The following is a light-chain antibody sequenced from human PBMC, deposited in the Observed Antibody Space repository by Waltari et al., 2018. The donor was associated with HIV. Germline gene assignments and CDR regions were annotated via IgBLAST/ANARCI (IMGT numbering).Light chain of an antibody. CDR1: SSDVGGYNY. CDR2: EVS. J-gene: IGLJ2*01. V-gene: IGLV2-14*01. CDR3: SSYTSTKVL. Sequence: QSALTQPASVSGSPGQSITISCIGTSSDVGGYNYVSCYQHHPGKAPRLMIYEVSNRPSGVSNRVSGSKSGNTASLTISGLQAEDEADYYCSSYTSTKVLFGGGTKLTVL.